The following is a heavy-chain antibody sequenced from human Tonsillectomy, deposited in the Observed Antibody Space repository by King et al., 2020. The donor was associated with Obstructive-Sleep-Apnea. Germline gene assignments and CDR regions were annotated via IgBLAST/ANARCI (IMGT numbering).Heavy chain of an antibody. CDR1: GFTFSTYS. CDR2: ISSGSSYK. Sequence: EVQLVESGGGLVKPGGSLRLSCAASGFTFSTYSMDWVRQAPGKGLEWVSSISSGSSYKYYADSVKGRFTISRANAKNSMYLQMNSLRAEETAVYYCARMLQDSSSWHYYYGMDVWGQGTTVTVSS. V-gene: IGHV3-21*01. CDR3: ARMLQDSSSWHYYYGMDV. D-gene: IGHD6-6*01. J-gene: IGHJ6*02.